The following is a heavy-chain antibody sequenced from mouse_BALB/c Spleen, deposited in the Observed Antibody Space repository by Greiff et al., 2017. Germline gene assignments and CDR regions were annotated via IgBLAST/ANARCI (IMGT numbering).Heavy chain of an antibody. Sequence: VQLQQSGAELVRPGVSVKISCKGSGYTFTDYAMHWVKQSHAKSLEWIGVISTYYGDASYNQKFKGKATMTVDKSSSTAYMELARLTSEDSAIYYCARSEVTTLYYYAMDYWGQGTSVTVSS. V-gene: IGHV1S137*01. D-gene: IGHD2-1*01. CDR3: ARSEVTTLYYYAMDY. J-gene: IGHJ4*01. CDR2: ISTYYGDA. CDR1: GYTFTDYA.